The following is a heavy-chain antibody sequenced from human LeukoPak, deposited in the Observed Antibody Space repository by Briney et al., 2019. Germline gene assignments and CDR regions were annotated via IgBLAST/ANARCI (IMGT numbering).Heavy chain of an antibody. CDR3: AREASLGDYDY. Sequence: GASVKVSCKASGYTFTGYYIQWVRQAPGQGLEWMGWINPNNGGTNYAQKFQGWVTMTRDTSISTAYMELSRLRSDDTAVYYCAREASLGDYDYWGQGTLVTVSS. D-gene: IGHD4-11*01. V-gene: IGHV1-2*04. CDR2: INPNNGGT. J-gene: IGHJ4*02. CDR1: GYTFTGYY.